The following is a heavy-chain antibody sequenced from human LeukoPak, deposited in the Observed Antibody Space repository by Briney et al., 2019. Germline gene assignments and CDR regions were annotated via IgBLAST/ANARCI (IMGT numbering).Heavy chain of an antibody. D-gene: IGHD1-26*01. J-gene: IGHJ4*02. Sequence: SETLSLTCAVSGYSISSGYYWGWIRQPPGKGLEWNGSIYHSGSTYYNPSLKSRVTISVDTSKNQFSLKLSSVTAADTAVYYCARQQWELLGWVDYWGQGTLVTVSS. V-gene: IGHV4-38-2*01. CDR1: GYSISSGYY. CDR2: IYHSGST. CDR3: ARQQWELLGWVDY.